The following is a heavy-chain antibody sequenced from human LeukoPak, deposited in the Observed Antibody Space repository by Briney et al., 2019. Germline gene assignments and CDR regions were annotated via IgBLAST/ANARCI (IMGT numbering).Heavy chain of an antibody. J-gene: IGHJ4*02. CDR2: INSDGSST. CDR1: GFTFSNYW. V-gene: IGHV3-74*01. Sequence: PGGSLRLSCAASGFTFSNYWMHWVRQAPGKGLVWVSRINSDGSSTSYADSVKGRFTISRDSAKNTLYLQMSSLRVEDTAVYYCARGYNDFWSGYIDYWGQGSLVTVSS. CDR3: ARGYNDFWSGYIDY. D-gene: IGHD3-3*01.